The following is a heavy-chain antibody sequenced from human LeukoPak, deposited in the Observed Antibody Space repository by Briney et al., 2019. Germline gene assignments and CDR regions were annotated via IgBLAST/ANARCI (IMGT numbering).Heavy chain of an antibody. V-gene: IGHV3-64D*06. D-gene: IGHD3-22*01. CDR1: GFIFNKYA. Sequence: GGSLRLSCSASGFIFNKYAMHWVRQAPGKGLEYVSAISSNGGSTYYADSVKGRFTISRDNSKNTLYLQMSSLRAEDTAVFYCVKRGNDYYDSSGNFDFDFWGQGTLVTVSS. CDR2: ISSNGGST. CDR3: VKRGNDYYDSSGNFDFDF. J-gene: IGHJ4*02.